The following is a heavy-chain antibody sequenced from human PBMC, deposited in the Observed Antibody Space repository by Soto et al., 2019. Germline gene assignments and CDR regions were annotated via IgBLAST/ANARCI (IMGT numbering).Heavy chain of an antibody. CDR3: AKDISGPPTNYYYMDV. J-gene: IGHJ6*03. D-gene: IGHD2-2*01. V-gene: IGHV3-9*01. Sequence: PGGSLRLSCAASGFTFDDYAMHWVRQAPGKGLEWVSGISWNSGSIGYADSVKGRFTISRDNAKNSLYLQMNSLRAEDTALYYCAKDISGPPTNYYYMDVWGKGTTVTVSS. CDR2: ISWNSGSI. CDR1: GFTFDDYA.